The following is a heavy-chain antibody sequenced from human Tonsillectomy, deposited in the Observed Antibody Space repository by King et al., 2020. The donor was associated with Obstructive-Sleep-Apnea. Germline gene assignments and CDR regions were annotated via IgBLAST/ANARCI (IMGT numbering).Heavy chain of an antibody. CDR3: ARDTHTSHWGVDY. V-gene: IGHV3-30*04. D-gene: IGHD2-2*01. CDR2: ISKDGSDR. Sequence: QLVQSVGGVVQPGWSLRPSCAAAGFTFSSYAIHWVRQPPGKGLEWGCSISKDGSDRYYADSVKGRVTISTDNSNNMLYLPMNSLRPDDPAVYYWARDTHTSHWGVDYWGQGTLVTVSS. J-gene: IGHJ4*02. CDR1: GFTFSSYA.